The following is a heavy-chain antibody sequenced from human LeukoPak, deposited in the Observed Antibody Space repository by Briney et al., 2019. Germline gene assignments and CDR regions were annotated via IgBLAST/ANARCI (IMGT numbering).Heavy chain of an antibody. CDR2: ISYDGSNK. J-gene: IGHJ4*02. Sequence: GGSLRLSCAASGFTFSSYAMHWVRQAPGKGLEWVAVISYDGSNKYYADSVKGRSTISRDNSKNTLYLQMNSLRAEDTAVYYCASGSTVTHTPLYFDYWGQGTLVTVSS. CDR1: GFTFSSYA. V-gene: IGHV3-30-3*01. D-gene: IGHD4-17*01. CDR3: ASGSTVTHTPLYFDY.